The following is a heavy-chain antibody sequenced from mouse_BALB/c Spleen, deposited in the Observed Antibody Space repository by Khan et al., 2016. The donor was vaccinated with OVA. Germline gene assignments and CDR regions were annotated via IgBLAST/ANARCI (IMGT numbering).Heavy chain of an antibody. V-gene: IGHV1S81*02. D-gene: IGHD6-1*01. J-gene: IGHJ3*01. CDR1: GYTFTSYY. CDR2: INPSNGGT. Sequence: QVQLQQPGAELVKPGASVKLSCKASGYTFTSYYMYWVKQRPGQGLEWIGGINPSNGGTNFNEKFKSKATLTVDKSSSTAYMHRSSLASEDSAVYYCTSVGAWAPLISWFAYWGQGTLVTVSA. CDR3: TSVGAWAPLISWFAY.